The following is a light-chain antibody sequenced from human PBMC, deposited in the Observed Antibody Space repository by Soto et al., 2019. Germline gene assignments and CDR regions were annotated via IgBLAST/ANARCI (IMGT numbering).Light chain of an antibody. CDR2: DVS. CDR3: SSYTSSSIPYV. Sequence: QAASVSGSPGQSITISCTGTNSDVGGYNFVSWYQQHPGKAPKLMIYDVSNRPSGVSNRFSGSKSGNTASLNISGLQAEDEADYYCSSYTSSSIPYVFGIGTKVTVL. CDR1: NSDVGGYNF. J-gene: IGLJ1*01. V-gene: IGLV2-14*01.